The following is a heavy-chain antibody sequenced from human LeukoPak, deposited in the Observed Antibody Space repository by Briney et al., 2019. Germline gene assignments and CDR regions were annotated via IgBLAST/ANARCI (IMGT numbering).Heavy chain of an antibody. CDR2: IYSSGST. CDR1: GGSISSYY. V-gene: IGHV4-4*07. CDR3: AREKARYCSGGSCYGTWAFDI. J-gene: IGHJ3*02. D-gene: IGHD2-15*01. Sequence: PETLSLTCTVSGGSISSYYWSWIRQPAGKGLEWIGRIYSSGSTNYNPSLKSRVTMSADTSKNQFSLKLSSVTAADTAVYYCAREKARYCSGGSCYGTWAFDIWGQGTMVTVSS.